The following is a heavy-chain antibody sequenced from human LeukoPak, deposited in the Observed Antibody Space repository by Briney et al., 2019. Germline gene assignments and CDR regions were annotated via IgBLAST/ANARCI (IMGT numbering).Heavy chain of an antibody. CDR2: ISYDGSNK. Sequence: GGSLRLSCAASGFTFSSYGMHWVRQAPGKGLEWVAAISYDGSNKYYADSVKGRFTISRDNSMNTLYLQMNSLRAEDTAVYYCAKSSGYGSGSCPDYWGQGTLVTVSS. V-gene: IGHV3-30*18. D-gene: IGHD3-10*01. J-gene: IGHJ4*02. CDR3: AKSSGYGSGSCPDY. CDR1: GFTFSSYG.